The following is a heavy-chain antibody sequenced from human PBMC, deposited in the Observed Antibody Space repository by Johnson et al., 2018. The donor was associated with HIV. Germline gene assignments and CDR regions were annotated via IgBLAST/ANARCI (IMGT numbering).Heavy chain of an antibody. CDR2: ISYDGSNK. J-gene: IGHJ3*02. Sequence: VQVVESGGGVVQPGRSLRLSCAASGFTFSSYAMHWVRQAPGKGLEWVAVISYDGSNKYYADSVKGRFTISRDNSKNTLDLQMNSLRPEDTAVYYCAREVYAHDAFDIWGQGTMVTVSS. V-gene: IGHV3-30*04. CDR1: GFTFSSYA. D-gene: IGHD3-16*01. CDR3: AREVYAHDAFDI.